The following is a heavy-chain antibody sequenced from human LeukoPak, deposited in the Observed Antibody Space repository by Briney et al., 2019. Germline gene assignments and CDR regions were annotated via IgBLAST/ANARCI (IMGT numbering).Heavy chain of an antibody. J-gene: IGHJ5*02. CDR2: INHSEGT. CDR3: ARVRRTIAVAGIDP. CDR1: GGSFSGYY. D-gene: IGHD6-19*01. Sequence: SETLSLTCAVYGGSFSGYYWSWIRQPPKKGLEWIGEINHSEGTNYNPSLKSRVTISVDTSKNQFSLKVRSVTAADTAVYYCARVRRTIAVAGIDPWGQGTLVTVSS. V-gene: IGHV4-34*01.